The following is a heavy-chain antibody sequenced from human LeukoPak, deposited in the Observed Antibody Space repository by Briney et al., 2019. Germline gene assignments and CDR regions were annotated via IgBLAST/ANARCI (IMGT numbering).Heavy chain of an antibody. D-gene: IGHD3-9*01. J-gene: IGHJ4*02. V-gene: IGHV3-20*04. CDR2: INWNSDSI. Sequence: GVSLRLSCAASGFTFSSYGMSWVRQAPGKGLEWVSGINWNSDSIGYADSVKGRFSISRDNAENTLYLQMNSLRVEDTAVYYCVRGADTGYSSDSWGQGTLVTVSS. CDR1: GFTFSSYG. CDR3: VRGADTGYSSDS.